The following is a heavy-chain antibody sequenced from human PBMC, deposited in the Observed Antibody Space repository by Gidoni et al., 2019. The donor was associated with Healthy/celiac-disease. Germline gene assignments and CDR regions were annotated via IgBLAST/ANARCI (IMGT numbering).Heavy chain of an antibody. J-gene: IGHJ6*02. V-gene: IGHV4-30-4*01. CDR2: IYYSGRP. D-gene: IGHD2-15*01. CDR1: GGSISSGDYY. CDR3: ARGRMTHDYYGMDV. Sequence: QVQLQESGPGLVKPAQTRSHTCTVSGGSISSGDYYWSWIRQPPGKGLEWLGYIYYSGRPYYTPSLTRRVTISVATSKNHFSLTLSSVTAAVPAVYSCARGRMTHDYYGMDVWGQGTTVTVSS.